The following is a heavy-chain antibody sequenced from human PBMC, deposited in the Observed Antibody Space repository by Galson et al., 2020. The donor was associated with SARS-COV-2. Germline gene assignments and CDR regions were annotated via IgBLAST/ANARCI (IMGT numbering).Heavy chain of an antibody. CDR3: AREENFFLVGTATRMSFFDY. CDR1: GGSFSGYY. CDR2: INSSGST. J-gene: IGHJ4*02. V-gene: IGHV4-34*01. D-gene: IGHD2-21*02. Sequence: SQTLSLTCAVYGGSFSGYYWSWIRQPPGKGLEWFGEINSSGSTNYNPSLKSRVTISVDTSTNHFSLTLSSVTAADTAVYYCAREENFFLVGTATRMSFFDYMGRGTRATVSA.